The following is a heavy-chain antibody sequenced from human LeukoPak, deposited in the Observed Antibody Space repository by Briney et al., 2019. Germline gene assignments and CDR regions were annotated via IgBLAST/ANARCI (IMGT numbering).Heavy chain of an antibody. D-gene: IGHD1-1*01. V-gene: IGHV3-48*01. J-gene: IGHJ4*02. CDR3: ARDHNYAFDN. Sequence: GGSLRLSCTASGFPFIEYSMNWVRQAPGKGLEWISYIGIDSGNTKYADSVRGRFTISTDKAKNSLYLQMNSLRVEDTAVYYCARDHNYAFDNWGQGTLLSVAS. CDR2: IGIDSGNT. CDR1: GFPFIEYS.